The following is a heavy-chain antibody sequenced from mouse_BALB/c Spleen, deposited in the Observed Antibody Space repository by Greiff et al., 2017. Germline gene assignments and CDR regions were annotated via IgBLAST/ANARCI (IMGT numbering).Heavy chain of an antibody. CDR3: AHGNYLYAMDY. V-gene: IGHV8-12*01. J-gene: IGHJ4*01. D-gene: IGHD2-1*01. Sequence: LQQSGPGILQPSQTLSLTCSFSGFSLSTSGMGVSWIRQPSGKGLEWLAHIYWDDDKRYNPSLKSRLTISKDTSRNQVFLKITSVDTADTATYYCAHGNYLYAMDYWGQGTSVTVSS. CDR1: GFSLSTSGMG. CDR2: IYWDDDK.